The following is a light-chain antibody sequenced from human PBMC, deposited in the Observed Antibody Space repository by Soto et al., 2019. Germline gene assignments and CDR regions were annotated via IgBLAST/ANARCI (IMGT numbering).Light chain of an antibody. CDR1: QSVSSN. V-gene: IGKV3-15*01. Sequence: EIVMTQSPGTLSVSPGERATLSCRASQSVSSNLAWYQQKPGQAPRPLIYGASTRATGIPARFSGSGSETEFTLTISSLQSEDFAVYYCQQFYNWPRTFGQGTKVEIK. CDR2: GAS. J-gene: IGKJ1*01. CDR3: QQFYNWPRT.